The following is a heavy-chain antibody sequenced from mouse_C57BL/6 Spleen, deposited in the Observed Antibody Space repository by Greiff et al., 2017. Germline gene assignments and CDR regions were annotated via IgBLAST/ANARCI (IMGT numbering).Heavy chain of an antibody. D-gene: IGHD1-1*01. V-gene: IGHV5-17*01. J-gene: IGHJ2*01. CDR2: ISSGSSTI. CDR3: ARYYGSSFDY. Sequence: VQLKESGGGLVKPGGSLKLSCAASGFTFSDYGMHWVRQAPEKGLEWVAYISSGSSTIYYADTVKGRFTISRDNAKNTLFLQMTSLRSEDTAMYYCARYYGSSFDYWGQGTTLTVSS. CDR1: GFTFSDYG.